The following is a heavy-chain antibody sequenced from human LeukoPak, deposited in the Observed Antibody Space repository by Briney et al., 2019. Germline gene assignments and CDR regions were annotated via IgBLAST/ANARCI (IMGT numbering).Heavy chain of an antibody. CDR2: IYYSGST. Sequence: SETLSLTCIVSGGSISSSSYYWGWIRQPPGKGLEWIGSIYYSGSTYYNPSLKSRVTISVDTSKNQFSLKLSSVTAADTAVYYCARQDDYEYYFDYWGQGTLVTVSS. V-gene: IGHV4-39*01. CDR3: ARQDDYEYYFDY. J-gene: IGHJ4*02. CDR1: GGSISSSSYY. D-gene: IGHD4-17*01.